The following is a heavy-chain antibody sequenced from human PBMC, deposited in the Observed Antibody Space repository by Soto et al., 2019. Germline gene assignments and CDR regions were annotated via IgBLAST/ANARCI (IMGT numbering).Heavy chain of an antibody. V-gene: IGHV1-3*05. CDR2: INAGNGNT. CDR1: GYTFTSYA. Sequence: QVQLVQSGAEEKKPGASVKVSCKASGYTFTSYAMHWVRQAPGQRLEWMGWINAGNGNTKYSHKFQGRVTITRDTSARAAYMEMSSLRSEDTAVYYCARGIVVVTALDYWGEGTRVTVPS. CDR3: ARGIVVVTALDY. D-gene: IGHD2-21*02. J-gene: IGHJ4*02.